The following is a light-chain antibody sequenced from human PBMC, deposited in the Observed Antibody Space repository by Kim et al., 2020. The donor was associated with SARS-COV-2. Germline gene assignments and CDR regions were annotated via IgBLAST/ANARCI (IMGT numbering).Light chain of an antibody. Sequence: AITSPCTGTSREVGCYKYVSSYQQHPGKAPKLMIYDVSQRPSGVSNRFSGSTSGNTASLSISGLQAEDEADYFCASYTSSDTYVFGAGTKVTVL. CDR2: DVS. CDR1: SREVGCYKY. V-gene: IGLV2-14*04. J-gene: IGLJ1*01. CDR3: ASYTSSDTYV.